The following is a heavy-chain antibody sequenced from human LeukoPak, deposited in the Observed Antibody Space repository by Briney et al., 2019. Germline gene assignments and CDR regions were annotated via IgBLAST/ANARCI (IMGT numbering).Heavy chain of an antibody. V-gene: IGHV3-23*01. CDR3: AKDSGHLLYYFDY. CDR2: ISDSGGRT. J-gene: IGHJ4*02. D-gene: IGHD5-12*01. Sequence: GGSLRLSCAVSGLTVSNNYMSWVRQAPGKGLEWVAGISDSGGRTNYADSVKGRFTISRDNPKNTLYLQMNSLRAEDTAVYYCAKDSGHLLYYFDYWGQGTLVTVSS. CDR1: GLTVSNNY.